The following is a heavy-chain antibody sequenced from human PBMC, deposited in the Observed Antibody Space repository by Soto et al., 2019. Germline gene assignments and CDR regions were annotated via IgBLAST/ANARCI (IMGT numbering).Heavy chain of an antibody. CDR2: INPNSGGT. D-gene: IGHD2-2*01. Sequence: QVQLVQSGAELKKPGASVKVSCKASGYTFTGYYMHWVRQAPGQGLEWTGWINPNSGGTNYAQKFQGRVTMTRDTSSSTAYMELSRLRSDATALYYCALVGLRVPAARGYWGQGTLVTVSS. CDR3: ALVGLRVPAARGY. J-gene: IGHJ4*02. CDR1: GYTFTGYY. V-gene: IGHV1-2*02.